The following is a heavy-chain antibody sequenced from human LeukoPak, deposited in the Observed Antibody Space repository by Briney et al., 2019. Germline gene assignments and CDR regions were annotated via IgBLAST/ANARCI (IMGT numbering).Heavy chain of an antibody. V-gene: IGHV1-2*02. CDR2: INPNSGGT. CDR1: GYTFTGYY. J-gene: IGHJ1*01. D-gene: IGHD2-15*01. Sequence: ASVKVSCKASGYTFTGYYMHWVRQAPGQGLEWMGWINPNSGGTNYAQKFQGRVTMTRDTSISTAYMELSRLRSEDTAVYYCASQLNSVVAAFEYFQHWGQGTLVTVSS. CDR3: ASQLNSVVAAFEYFQH.